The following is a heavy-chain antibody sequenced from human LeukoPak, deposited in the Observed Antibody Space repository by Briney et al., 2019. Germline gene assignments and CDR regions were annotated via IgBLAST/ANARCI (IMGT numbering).Heavy chain of an antibody. Sequence: SETLSLTCTVSGVSVSSYYWSWIRQPPGKGLQWIGCVYNSGYTNYNTSLKSRVTISVDTSKNQFSLKLSSVTAADTAVYYCARDRGGVGGFDFWGQGTMVTVSS. CDR2: VYNSGYT. D-gene: IGHD2-15*01. CDR1: GVSVSSYY. V-gene: IGHV4-59*02. CDR3: ARDRGGVGGFDF. J-gene: IGHJ3*01.